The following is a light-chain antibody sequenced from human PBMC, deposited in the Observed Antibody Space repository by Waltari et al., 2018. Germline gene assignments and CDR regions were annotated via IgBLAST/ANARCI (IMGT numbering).Light chain of an antibody. V-gene: IGKV1-16*01. CDR2: SAS. CDR3: QHYNSFPLT. J-gene: IGKJ4*01. CDR1: QDINLY. Sequence: IQMTQSPSSLPASVGDRATITCRASQDINLYVAWFQQRPGKAPKSLIYSASILLSGVPSRFSGSGSGTEFTLTISDLQPEDFATYYCQHYNSFPLTFGGGTKVEIK.